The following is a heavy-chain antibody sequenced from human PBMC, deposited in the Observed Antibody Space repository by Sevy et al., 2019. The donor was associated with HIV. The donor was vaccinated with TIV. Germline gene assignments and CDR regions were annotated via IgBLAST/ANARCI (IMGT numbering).Heavy chain of an antibody. D-gene: IGHD2-2*01. Sequence: GGSLRLSCAASGLSFTSAWMSWVRQAPGKGLEWVGRIKSKTDGERTDYPAPVRGRFTISRDDSNKTLYLQMNSLETEDTAVYYCTTTLSTAHYMVVWGQGTTVTVSS. J-gene: IGHJ6*02. V-gene: IGHV3-15*01. CDR3: TTTLSTAHYMVV. CDR2: IKSKTDGERT. CDR1: GLSFTSAW.